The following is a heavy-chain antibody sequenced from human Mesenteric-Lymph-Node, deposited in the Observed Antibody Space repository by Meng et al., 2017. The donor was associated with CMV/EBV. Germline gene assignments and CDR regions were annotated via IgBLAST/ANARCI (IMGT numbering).Heavy chain of an antibody. CDR2: ISAHNGNT. Sequence: SGYTFNTYDISWVRQAPGQGLEWMGWISAHNGNTNSAQKFQGRVTMTTDTSTSTAYMELRSLRSDDTAVYFCARDKDVVLIPTALDNWGQGTLVTVSS. J-gene: IGHJ4*02. D-gene: IGHD2-8*02. V-gene: IGHV1-18*01. CDR3: ARDKDVVLIPTALDN. CDR1: GYTFNTYD.